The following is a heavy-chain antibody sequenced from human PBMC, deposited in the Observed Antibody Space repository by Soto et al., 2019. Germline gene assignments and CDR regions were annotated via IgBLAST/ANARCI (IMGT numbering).Heavy chain of an antibody. CDR2: ISGSGGST. V-gene: IGHV3-23*01. D-gene: IGHD6-19*01. J-gene: IGHJ3*02. CDR1: GFTFSSYV. CDR3: ARGGSTGWYDAFDI. Sequence: EVQLLESGGGLVQPGGSLRLSCAASGFTFSSYVMNWVRQAPGKGLEWVSTISGSGGSTYYADSVEGRFTFSRDNSTITVHLLMNCLRAEVKAVYYCARGGSTGWYDAFDIWGQGTMVTVSS.